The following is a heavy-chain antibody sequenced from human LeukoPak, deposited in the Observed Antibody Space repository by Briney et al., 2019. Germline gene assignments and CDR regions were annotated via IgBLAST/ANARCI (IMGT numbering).Heavy chain of an antibody. CDR1: GFTFSSYS. V-gene: IGHV3-21*04. CDR2: ISSSSSYI. CDR3: AKDGYGSENYFDY. J-gene: IGHJ4*02. D-gene: IGHD3-10*01. Sequence: GGSLRLSCAASGFTFSSYSMNWVRQAPGKGLEWVSSISSSSSYIYYADSVKGRFTISRDNAKNTLYLQMNSLRAEDTAVYYCAKDGYGSENYFDYWGQGTLVTVSS.